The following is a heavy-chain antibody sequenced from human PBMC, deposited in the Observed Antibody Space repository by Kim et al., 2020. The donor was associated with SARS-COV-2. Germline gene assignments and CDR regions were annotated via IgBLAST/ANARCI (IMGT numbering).Heavy chain of an antibody. J-gene: IGHJ5*02. CDR3: ARGSFGGVWGREPYNWFDP. D-gene: IGHD3-16*01. CDR2: IGTAGDT. V-gene: IGHV3-13*01. Sequence: GGSLRLSCAASGFTFSSYDMHWVRQATGKGLEWVSAIGTAGDTYYPGSVKGRFTISRENAKNSLYLQMNSLRAGDTAVYYCARGSFGGVWGREPYNWFDPWGQGTLVTVSS. CDR1: GFTFSSYD.